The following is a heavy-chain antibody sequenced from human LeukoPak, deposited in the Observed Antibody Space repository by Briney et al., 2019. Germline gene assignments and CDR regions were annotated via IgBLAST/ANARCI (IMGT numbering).Heavy chain of an antibody. CDR3: ARYLVGATTGGFEY. CDR1: GYTFTSYY. D-gene: IGHD1-26*01. CDR2: ITPSGGST. J-gene: IGHJ4*02. Sequence: GPSVKLSCKASGYTFTSYYMHWVRQAPAQGLEWMGIITPSGGSTSSAQKFKGRVTMTRDTSTTTVHIELSSLRSEDTAVYYCARYLVGATTGGFEYCGEGALVTVS. V-gene: IGHV1-46*01.